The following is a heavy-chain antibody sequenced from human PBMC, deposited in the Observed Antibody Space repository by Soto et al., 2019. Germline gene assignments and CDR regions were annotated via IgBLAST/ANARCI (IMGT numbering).Heavy chain of an antibody. J-gene: IGHJ4*02. CDR3: EKPLRTNGYDY. V-gene: IGHV3-23*01. CDR2: ISGSGAST. D-gene: IGHD5-18*01. Sequence: PGGSLRLSCAASGFTFGSYVMSWVRQAPGKGLEWVSAISGSGASTYYADAVRGRFSISRDNSKNTLFLQMHSLRVEDTAVYYCEKPLRTNGYDYWGQGTQVTVSS. CDR1: GFTFGSYV.